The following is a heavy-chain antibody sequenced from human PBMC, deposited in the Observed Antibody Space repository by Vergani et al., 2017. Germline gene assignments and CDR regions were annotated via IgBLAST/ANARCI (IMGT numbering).Heavy chain of an antibody. CDR3: TRSECSGTTCYGHYFDL. J-gene: IGHJ4*01. CDR1: SFSVSSHY. Sequence: LVESGGGLVQPGGSLRLSCAASSFSVSSHYMTWVRQAPGKGLEWVSTINIGGRTSYADSVKGRLTLTRDDSKNTLHLQMNSLRVEDTGVYYCTRSECSGTTCYGHYFDLWGHGILVTVSS. D-gene: IGHD2-15*01. CDR2: INIGGRT. V-gene: IGHV3-66*02.